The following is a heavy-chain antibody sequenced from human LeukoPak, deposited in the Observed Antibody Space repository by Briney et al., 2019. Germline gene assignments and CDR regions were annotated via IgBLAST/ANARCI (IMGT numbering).Heavy chain of an antibody. J-gene: IGHJ4*02. CDR2: INPSGGTT. CDR1: GYTFTSYY. V-gene: IGHV1-46*01. Sequence: GASVKVSCKASGYTFTSYYMHWVRQAPGQGLEWMGIINPSGGTTSYAQKFQGRVTMTRDTSTSTVYMELSSLRSEDTAVYYCAGHTAMAPFDYWGQGTLVTVSS. CDR3: AGHTAMAPFDY. D-gene: IGHD5-18*01.